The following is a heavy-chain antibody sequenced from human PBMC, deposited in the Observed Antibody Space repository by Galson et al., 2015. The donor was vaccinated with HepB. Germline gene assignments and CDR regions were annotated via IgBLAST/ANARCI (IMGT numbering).Heavy chain of an antibody. V-gene: IGHV3-23*01. Sequence: SLRLPGAASRFSSRSYAMNWGRQVPGTGRVLVSTIGGCGRNRHYSASVKGLFTISRGNSKNTLYLQMTSLRAEDTATYSCAKGRQSLTRCLDYWCQGILGTVSS. CDR1: RFSSRSYA. CDR2: IGGCGRNR. D-gene: IGHD2-2*01. J-gene: IGHJ4*02. CDR3: AKGRQSLTRCLDY.